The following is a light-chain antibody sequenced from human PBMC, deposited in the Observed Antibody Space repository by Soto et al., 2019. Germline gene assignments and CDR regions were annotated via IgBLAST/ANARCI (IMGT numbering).Light chain of an antibody. Sequence: DIVLTQSPATLSLSPGERATLSCRASQRLSTYVAWYQQKPGQAPRLLIYDTSKRATGVPTRFSGSGSGTDCTLTSSSLSPEDFALYYYQQRSTWTPGYTFGQGTKLEIK. CDR1: QRLSTY. J-gene: IGKJ2*01. CDR2: DTS. V-gene: IGKV3-11*01. CDR3: QQRSTWTPGYT.